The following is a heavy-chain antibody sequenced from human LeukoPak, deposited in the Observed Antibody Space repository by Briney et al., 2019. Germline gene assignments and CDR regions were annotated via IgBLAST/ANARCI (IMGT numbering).Heavy chain of an antibody. Sequence: GGSLRLSCAASGFTFSNAWMSWVRQAPGKGLEWVGRIKSKTDGGATDYAAPVKGRFTISRDDSKNTLYLQKNSLKTEDTAVYYCTTDLAQQWLVWAYWGQGTLVTVSS. CDR2: IKSKTDGGAT. D-gene: IGHD6-19*01. J-gene: IGHJ4*02. V-gene: IGHV3-15*01. CDR3: TTDLAQQWLVWAY. CDR1: GFTFSNAW.